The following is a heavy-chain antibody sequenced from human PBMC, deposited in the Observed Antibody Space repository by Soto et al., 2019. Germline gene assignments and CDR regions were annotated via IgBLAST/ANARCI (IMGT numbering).Heavy chain of an antibody. CDR1: GYTFTSYG. CDR2: ISAYNGNT. CDR3: ARDIRGSGRLWGSNWFDP. V-gene: IGHV1-18*01. Sequence: ASVKVSCKASGYTFTSYGISWVRQAPGQGLEWMGWISAYNGNTNYAQKLQGRVTMTTDTSTSTAYMGLRSLRSDDTAVYYCARDIRGSGRLWGSNWFDPWGQGTLVTVSS. J-gene: IGHJ5*02. D-gene: IGHD3-10*01.